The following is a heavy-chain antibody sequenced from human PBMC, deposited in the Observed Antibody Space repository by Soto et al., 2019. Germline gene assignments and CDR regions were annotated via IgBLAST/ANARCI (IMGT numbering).Heavy chain of an antibody. Sequence: EVQLVESGGGLVKPGGSLRLSCAASGFTFSNAWMSWVRQAPGKGLEWVGRIRSKTDGGTTDYDAPVKGRFIISRDDSKNTVSLQMNSLKTEDTAVYYCRTQWLDWGQGTLVTVSS. CDR2: IRSKTDGGTT. J-gene: IGHJ4*02. V-gene: IGHV3-15*01. CDR3: RTQWLD. D-gene: IGHD6-19*01. CDR1: GFTFSNAW.